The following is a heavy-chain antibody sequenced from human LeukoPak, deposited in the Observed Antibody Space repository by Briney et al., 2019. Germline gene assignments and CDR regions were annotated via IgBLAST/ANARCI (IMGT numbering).Heavy chain of an antibody. CDR2: ISSSGSTI. J-gene: IGHJ6*03. Sequence: GGSLRLSCAASGFTFIDYYMSWFRQAPGKGLEGVSYISSSGSTIYYADSVKGRFTISRDNAKNSLYLQMNSLRAEDTAVYYCARVPSTYYYYYMDVWGKGTTVTVSS. V-gene: IGHV3-11*04. CDR3: ARVPSTYYYYYMDV. CDR1: GFTFIDYY.